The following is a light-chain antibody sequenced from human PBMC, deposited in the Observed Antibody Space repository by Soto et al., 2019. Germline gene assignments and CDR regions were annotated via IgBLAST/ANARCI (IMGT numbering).Light chain of an antibody. CDR2: KAT. V-gene: IGKV1-5*03. Sequence: DIQMTQSPSILSASVGDRVTITCRASQRIDTWLAWYQQKPGTAPKLLIYKATTLQSGVPSRFSGIGSGTEFTLAIRSLEPDDFATYYRQHYESFSLWSFVQWPKV. CDR3: QHYESFSLWS. J-gene: IGKJ1*01. CDR1: QRIDTW.